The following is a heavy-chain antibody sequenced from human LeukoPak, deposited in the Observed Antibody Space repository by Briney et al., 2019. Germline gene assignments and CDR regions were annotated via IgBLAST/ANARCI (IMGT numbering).Heavy chain of an antibody. V-gene: IGHV4-38-2*01. CDR2: IYHSGST. CDR1: GYSISSGYY. CDR3: ARRRDGYEDAFDI. J-gene: IGHJ3*02. D-gene: IGHD5-24*01. Sequence: SETLSLTCAVSGYSISSGYYWGWIRQPPVKGLEWIGSIYHSGSTYYNPSLKSRVTISVDTSKNQFSLKLSSVTAADTAVYYCARRRDGYEDAFDIWGQGTMVTVSS.